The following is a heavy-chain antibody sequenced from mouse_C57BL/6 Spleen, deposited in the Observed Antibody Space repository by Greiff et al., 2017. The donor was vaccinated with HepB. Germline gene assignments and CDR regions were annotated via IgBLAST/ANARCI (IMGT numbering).Heavy chain of an antibody. D-gene: IGHD1-3*01. V-gene: IGHV1-20*01. CDR3: ASNYYFDY. CDR2: INPYNGDT. CDR1: GYSFTGYF. Sequence: EVQLQESGPELVKPGDSVKISCKASGYSFTGYFMNWVMQSHGKSLEWIGRINPYNGDTFYNQKFKGKATLTVDKSSSTAHMELRSLTSEDSAVYYCASNYYFDYWGQGTTLTVSS. J-gene: IGHJ2*01.